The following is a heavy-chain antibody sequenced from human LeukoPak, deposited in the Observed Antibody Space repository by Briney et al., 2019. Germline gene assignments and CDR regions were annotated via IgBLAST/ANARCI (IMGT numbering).Heavy chain of an antibody. Sequence: GGSLRLSCAASGFTFSNAWMNWVRQAPGKGLEWVSGISGSGGSTHYADSVKGRFTISRDNSKNTLYLQMNSLRAEDTAVYYCARSLGLMVYAFYYFDYWGQGTLVTVSS. D-gene: IGHD2-8*01. CDR2: ISGSGGST. CDR1: GFTFSNAW. CDR3: ARSLGLMVYAFYYFDY. J-gene: IGHJ4*02. V-gene: IGHV3-23*01.